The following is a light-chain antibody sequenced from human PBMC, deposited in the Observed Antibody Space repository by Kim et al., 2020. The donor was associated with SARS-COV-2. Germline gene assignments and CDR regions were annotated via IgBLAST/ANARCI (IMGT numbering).Light chain of an antibody. CDR3: QQYGSSPLT. CDR1: QSVSSNY. J-gene: IGKJ4*01. Sequence: STGERAPLYCRASQSVSSNYLAWYQQKPGQAPRLLIYGAFSRATGIPDRFSGSGSETDFTLTITRLEPEDFAVYYCQQYGSSPLTFGGGTKVDIK. CDR2: GAF. V-gene: IGKV3-20*01.